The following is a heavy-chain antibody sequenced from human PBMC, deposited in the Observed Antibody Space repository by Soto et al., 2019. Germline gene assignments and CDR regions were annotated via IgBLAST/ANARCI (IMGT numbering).Heavy chain of an antibody. CDR1: GFSLSTSGVG. V-gene: IGHV2-5*02. Sequence: QITLKESGPTLVKPTQTLTLTCTFSGFSLSTSGVGVGWIRQPPGKALEWLALLYWDDDKRYSPSLKSRLTNTKDTSKNQVVLSMTNIDPVETATYFCAPLEADDYGDFAEYWGQGTLVTVSS. D-gene: IGHD4-17*01. CDR2: LYWDDDK. CDR3: APLEADDYGDFAEY. J-gene: IGHJ4*02.